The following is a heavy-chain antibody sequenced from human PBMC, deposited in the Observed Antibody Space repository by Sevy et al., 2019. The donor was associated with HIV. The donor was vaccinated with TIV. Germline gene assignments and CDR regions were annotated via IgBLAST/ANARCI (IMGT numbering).Heavy chain of an antibody. CDR3: ALTNSAHYYDSGAFHL. V-gene: IGHV3-21*06. D-gene: IGHD3-22*01. CDR1: GFSFSHYS. J-gene: IGHJ3*01. Sequence: GGSLRLSCTVTGFTFSGFSFSHYSMNWVRQAPGRGLEWVSSISYNSNFILYADPVKGRFTISRDDAKNSLFLLMDRLRADDTAMYYCALTNSAHYYDSGAFHLWGRGTMVTVS. CDR2: ISYNSNFI.